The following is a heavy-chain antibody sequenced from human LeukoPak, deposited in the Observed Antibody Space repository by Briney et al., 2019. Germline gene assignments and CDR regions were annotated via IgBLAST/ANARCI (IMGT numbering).Heavy chain of an antibody. J-gene: IGHJ4*02. CDR1: GFIFKSYA. CDR2: TSGSGGIT. V-gene: IGHV3-23*01. D-gene: IGHD2-2*01. CDR3: VKDLTVRGSISGPYY. Sequence: GGSLRLSCAASGFIFKSYAMSWVRQAPGKGLEWVSATSGSGGITYYAESVKGRFIISRDNSKNTLDLQMHSLRAEDTAVYYCVKDLTVRGSISGPYYWGQGTLVTVSS.